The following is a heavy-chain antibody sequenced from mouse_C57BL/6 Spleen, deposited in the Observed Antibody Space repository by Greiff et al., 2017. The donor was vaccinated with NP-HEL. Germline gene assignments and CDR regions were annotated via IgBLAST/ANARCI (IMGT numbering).Heavy chain of an antibody. Sequence: QVQLQQPGAELVRPGSSVKLSCKASGYTFTSYWMHWVKQRPIQGLEWIGNIDPSDSETHYNQKFKDKATLTVDKSSSTAYMQLSSLTSEDSAVYDSARWHDYDSWFAYWGQGTLVTVSA. CDR2: IDPSDSET. CDR1: GYTFTSYW. J-gene: IGHJ3*01. D-gene: IGHD2-4*01. CDR3: ARWHDYDSWFAY. V-gene: IGHV1-52*01.